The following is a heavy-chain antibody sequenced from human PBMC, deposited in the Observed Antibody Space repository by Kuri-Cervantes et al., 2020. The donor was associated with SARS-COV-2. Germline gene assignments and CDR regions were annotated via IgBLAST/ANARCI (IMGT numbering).Heavy chain of an antibody. V-gene: IGHV4-4*07. CDR2: IYTSGST. D-gene: IGHD3-22*01. CDR1: GSTFSDYY. Sequence: GSLRLSCAASGSTFSDYYMSWIRQPAGKGLEWIGRIYTSGSTNYNPSLKSRVTISVDTSKNQFSLKLSSVTAADTAVYYCARDLAYDSSGYAFDYWGQGTLVTVSS. CDR3: ARDLAYDSSGYAFDY. J-gene: IGHJ4*02.